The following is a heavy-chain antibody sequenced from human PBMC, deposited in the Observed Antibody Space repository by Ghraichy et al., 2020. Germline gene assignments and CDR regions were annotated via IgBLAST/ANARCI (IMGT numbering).Heavy chain of an antibody. V-gene: IGHV1-3*01. CDR2: INAGNGNT. CDR1: GYTFTSYA. J-gene: IGHJ4*02. D-gene: IGHD5-12*01. Sequence: ASVKVSCKASGYTFTSYAMHWVRQAPGQRLEWMGWINAGNGNTKYSQKFQGRVTITRDTSASTAYMELSSLRSEDTAVYYCARVASGYDFSIDYWGQGTLVTVSS. CDR3: ARVASGYDFSIDY.